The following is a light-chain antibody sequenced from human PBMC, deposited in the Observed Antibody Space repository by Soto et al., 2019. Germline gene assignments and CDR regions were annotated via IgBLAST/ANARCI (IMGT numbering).Light chain of an antibody. CDR2: ATS. Sequence: DIQMTQSPSSLSASVGDRVTITCRASQDISNSLAWYQQKPGKVPKVLIYATSILQSGVPARFSGSGSGTAFTLTISSLQPKDVATYYCQNYNSAPLTFGGGTKVEI. J-gene: IGKJ4*01. V-gene: IGKV1-27*01. CDR1: QDISNS. CDR3: QNYNSAPLT.